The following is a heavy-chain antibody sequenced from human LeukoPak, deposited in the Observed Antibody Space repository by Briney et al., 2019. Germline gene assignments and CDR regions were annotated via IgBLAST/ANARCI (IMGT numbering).Heavy chain of an antibody. V-gene: IGHV3-7*01. CDR1: GFTFSDYY. Sequence: PGGSLRLSCAASGFTFSDYYMSWIRQAPGKGREWVANIKHDGSDSFYVDSVKGRFTISRDNSENSLYLQMHSLRVEDTAMYFCARDRRPTIYGGLDSWGQGTVVTVSS. CDR3: ARDRRPTIYGGLDS. J-gene: IGHJ4*02. CDR2: IKHDGSDS. D-gene: IGHD4-17*01.